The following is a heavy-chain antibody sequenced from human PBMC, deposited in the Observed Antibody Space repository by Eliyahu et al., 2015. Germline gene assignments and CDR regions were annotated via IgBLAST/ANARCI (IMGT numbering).Heavy chain of an antibody. CDR1: GFTFTSYV. D-gene: IGHD1-20*01. CDR2: ISSAGSNT. CDR3: AKDMKAITAALDH. J-gene: IGHJ4*02. V-gene: IGHV3-30*18. Sequence: VQLVESGGGVVQPGESLRLSXAASGFTFTSYVMHWVRQAPGKGLEWVALISSAGSNTYYADSVKGRFTISRDVSKNTLYLQMNSLRVEDTAVYFCAKDMKAITAALDHWGQGTPVTVSS.